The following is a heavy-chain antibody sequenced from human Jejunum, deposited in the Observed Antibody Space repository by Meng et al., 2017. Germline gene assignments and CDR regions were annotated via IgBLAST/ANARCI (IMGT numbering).Heavy chain of an antibody. CDR3: VKDRESYNGVWDPFDV. V-gene: IGHV3-7*01. Sequence: GGSLRLSCAASGFTFSNYWMSWVRQAPGKGLEWVAHIKEDGSEKFYVDSVKGRFTTSRDNAKSSLYLQMSSLRAEDTAVYYCVKDRESYNGVWDPFDVWGRGTMVTVSS. D-gene: IGHD3-10*01. CDR1: GFTFSNYW. J-gene: IGHJ3*01. CDR2: IKEDGSEK.